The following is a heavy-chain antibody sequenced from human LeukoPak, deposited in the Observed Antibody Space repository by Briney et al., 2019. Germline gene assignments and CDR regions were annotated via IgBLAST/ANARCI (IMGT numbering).Heavy chain of an antibody. CDR1: GYTFTSYD. CDR2: MNPNSGNT. D-gene: IGHD3-10*01. Sequence: GASVKVSCKASGYTFTSYDINWVRQATGQGLEWMGWMNPNSGNTGYAQKFQGRVTMTRNTSISTAYMELSSLRSEDTAVYYCARGLGSGKNYYYYYYMDVWGKGTTVTISS. CDR3: ARGLGSGKNYYYYYYMDV. J-gene: IGHJ6*03. V-gene: IGHV1-8*01.